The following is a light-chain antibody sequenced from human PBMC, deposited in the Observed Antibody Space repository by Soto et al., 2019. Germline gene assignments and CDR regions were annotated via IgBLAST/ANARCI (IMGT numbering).Light chain of an antibody. V-gene: IGKV1-27*01. CDR3: QKYNSAPLT. CDR2: AAS. CDR1: QAITNN. J-gene: IGKJ4*01. Sequence: DIHLTQSPSSLSASVGDRVTITCRASQAITNNLAWYQQKPGKPPRLLIYAASTLQAGVPSRFSGSGSGTDFTLTISSLQPEDVAAYYCQKYNSAPLTFGGGTKVDIK.